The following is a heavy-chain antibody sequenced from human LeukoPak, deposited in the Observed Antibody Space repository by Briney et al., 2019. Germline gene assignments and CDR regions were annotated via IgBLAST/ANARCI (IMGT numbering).Heavy chain of an antibody. D-gene: IGHD6-19*01. Sequence: SETLSLTCTVSGVSISSSSYYWGWIRQPPGKGLEWIGSIYYSGSTYYNPSLKSRVTISVDTSKNQFSLKLSSVTDADTAVYYCACNSGYSSGWYDFDYWGQGTLVTVSS. V-gene: IGHV4-39*01. CDR3: ACNSGYSSGWYDFDY. CDR1: GVSISSSSYY. CDR2: IYYSGST. J-gene: IGHJ4*02.